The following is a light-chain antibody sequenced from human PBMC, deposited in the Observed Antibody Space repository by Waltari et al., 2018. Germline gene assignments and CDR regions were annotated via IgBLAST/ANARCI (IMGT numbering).Light chain of an antibody. V-gene: IGLV3-25*03. Sequence: SDELTLAPRVAVSPGQTARITCSGEILSKEYAYWYQHKPGQAPVLVIYKDSERPSGIPDRFSGSSSGTTVTLTISAVQAEDEAAYYCQSTDASETFVFGTGTTVTVL. J-gene: IGLJ1*01. CDR3: QSTDASETFV. CDR2: KDS. CDR1: ILSKEY.